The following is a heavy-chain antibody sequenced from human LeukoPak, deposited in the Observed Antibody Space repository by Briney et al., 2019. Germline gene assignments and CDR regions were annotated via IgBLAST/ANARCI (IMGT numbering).Heavy chain of an antibody. CDR1: GGSISSSRDY. Sequence: SETLSLTCTVSGGSISSSRDYWGWIRQPPGKGLEWIGSIYCSGSTYYNPSLKSRVTISVDTSKNQFSLKLSSVTAADTAVYYCARHVEIAVAGPIDYWGQGTLVTVSS. D-gene: IGHD6-19*01. CDR3: ARHVEIAVAGPIDY. CDR2: IYCSGST. J-gene: IGHJ4*02. V-gene: IGHV4-39*01.